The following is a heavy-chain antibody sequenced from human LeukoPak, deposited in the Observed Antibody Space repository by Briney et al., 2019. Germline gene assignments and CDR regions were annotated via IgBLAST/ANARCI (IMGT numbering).Heavy chain of an antibody. V-gene: IGHV4-59*01. J-gene: IGHJ4*02. CDR2: IYYTGNT. CDR3: ARGYDFWSGDIN. D-gene: IGHD3-3*01. Sequence: PSETLSLTCTVSGGSISSYYWSWIRQPPGKGLEWIGYIYYTGNTNYNPSLKSRVTISVDTSKNQFSLKLSSVTAADTAVCYCARGYDFWSGDINWGQGTLVTVSS. CDR1: GGSISSYY.